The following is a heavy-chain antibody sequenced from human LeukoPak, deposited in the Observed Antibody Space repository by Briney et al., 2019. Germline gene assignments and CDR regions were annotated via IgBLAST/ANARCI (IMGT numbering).Heavy chain of an antibody. D-gene: IGHD2-15*01. CDR3: ARHVRTRIAR. V-gene: IGHV4-59*08. CDR1: GGSISSYY. CDR2: IYYSGST. J-gene: IGHJ4*02. Sequence: PSETLSLTCTVSGGSISSYYWSWIRQPPGKGLEWIGYIYYSGSTNYNPSLKSRVTISVDTSKNQFSLKLSSVTAADTAVYYCARHVRTRIARWGQGTLVTVSS.